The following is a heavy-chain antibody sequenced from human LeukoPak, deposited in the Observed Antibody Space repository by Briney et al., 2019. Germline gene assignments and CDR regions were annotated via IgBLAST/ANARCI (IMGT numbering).Heavy chain of an antibody. CDR2: IYTSGST. J-gene: IGHJ3*02. Sequence: LSETLSLTWTVAGGSISRGSYEWSWTRHPAGKGLDWIGRIYTSGSTNYNPSLKSRFTISVDTAKNQFSLKLSSVTAADTAVYYCTRVTVAVVDAFDIWGQGTMVTVSS. CDR3: TRVTVAVVDAFDI. V-gene: IGHV4-61*02. CDR1: GGSISRGSYE. D-gene: IGHD6-19*01.